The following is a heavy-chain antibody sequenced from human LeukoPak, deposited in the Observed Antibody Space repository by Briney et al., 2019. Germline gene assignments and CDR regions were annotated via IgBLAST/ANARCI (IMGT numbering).Heavy chain of an antibody. CDR3: ARDIYYDSSGYSYYFDY. J-gene: IGHJ4*02. CDR1: GYTFTSYA. V-gene: IGHV1-69*13. Sequence: ASVKVSCKASGYTFTSYAISWVRQAPGQGLEWMGGIIPIFGTANYAQKFQGRVTITADGSTSTAYMELSSLRSEDTAVYYCARDIYYDSSGYSYYFDYWGQGTLVTVSS. D-gene: IGHD3-22*01. CDR2: IIPIFGTA.